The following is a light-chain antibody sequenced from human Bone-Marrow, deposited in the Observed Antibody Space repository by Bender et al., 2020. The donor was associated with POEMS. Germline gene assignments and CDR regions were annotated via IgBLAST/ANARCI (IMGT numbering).Light chain of an antibody. CDR2: QDT. V-gene: IGLV3-1*01. Sequence: SYELTQPPSVSVSPGQTATITCSGEKLGEEYACWYQQKPGQSPVVVIYQDTKRPSGIPERFSGSNSGNTATLTISGTKAMDEADYYCQAWDSTTHVIFGGGTKVTV. CDR3: QAWDSTTHVI. J-gene: IGLJ2*01. CDR1: KLGEEY.